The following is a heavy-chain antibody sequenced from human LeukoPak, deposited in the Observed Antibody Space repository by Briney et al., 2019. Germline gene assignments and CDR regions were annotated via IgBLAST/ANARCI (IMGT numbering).Heavy chain of an antibody. CDR1: GGTFSSYA. CDR3: ARAWVYYGSGSYYND. Sequence: SVKVSCKASGGTFSSYAISWVRQAPGQGLEWMGRIIPIFGTANYAQKFQGRVTMTRDTSISTAYMELSRLRSDDTAVYYCARAWVYYGSGSYYNDWGQGTLVTVSS. J-gene: IGHJ4*02. V-gene: IGHV1-69*05. D-gene: IGHD3-10*01. CDR2: IIPIFGTA.